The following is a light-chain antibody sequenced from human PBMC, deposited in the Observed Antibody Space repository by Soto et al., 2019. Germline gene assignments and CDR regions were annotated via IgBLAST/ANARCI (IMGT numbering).Light chain of an antibody. Sequence: QSALTQPASVSGSPGQSIAISCTGTSSDVGGYNSVSWYQQYPGKAPKLMIHDVSNRPSGVSNRFSGSKSGNTASLTISGLQAEDEADYYCSSFTNSTSDVFGSGTQLTVL. V-gene: IGLV2-14*01. CDR1: SSDVGGYNS. CDR3: SSFTNSTSDV. CDR2: DVS. J-gene: IGLJ7*01.